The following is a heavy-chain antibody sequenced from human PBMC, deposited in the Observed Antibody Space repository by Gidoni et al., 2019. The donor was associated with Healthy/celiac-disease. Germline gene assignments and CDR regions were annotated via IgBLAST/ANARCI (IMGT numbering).Heavy chain of an antibody. Sequence: QVQLQESGPGLVKPSETLSLTCTVSGGSISSYYWSWIRQPPGKGLEWIGYIYYSGSTNYNPSLKSRVTISVDTSKNQFSLKLSSVTAADTAVYYCARGGYCSGGSCYPYYYGMDVWGQGTTVTVSS. CDR3: ARGGYCSGGSCYPYYYGMDV. CDR2: IYYSGST. D-gene: IGHD2-15*01. V-gene: IGHV4-59*01. J-gene: IGHJ6*02. CDR1: GGSISSYY.